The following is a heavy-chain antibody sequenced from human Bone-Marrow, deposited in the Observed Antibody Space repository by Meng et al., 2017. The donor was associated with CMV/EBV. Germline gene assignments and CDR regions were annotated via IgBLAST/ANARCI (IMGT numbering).Heavy chain of an antibody. D-gene: IGHD5-12*01. CDR2: INPSGGRT. CDR3: ARASVGYSGYESDY. J-gene: IGHJ4*02. Sequence: QVVWCQSGGKVKRPGGSVKVSSKASGYTFTRYYIDWVRQAPGERLEWMGKINPSGGRTSYEQTFQGRVTMTRDTSTSTVYMELSRLRSEDTAVYYCARASVGYSGYESDYWGQGTLVTVSS. V-gene: IGHV1-46*01. CDR1: GYTFTRYY.